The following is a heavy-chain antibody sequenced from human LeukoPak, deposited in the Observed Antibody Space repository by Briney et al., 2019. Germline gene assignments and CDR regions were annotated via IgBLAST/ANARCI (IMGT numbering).Heavy chain of an antibody. Sequence: HPGGSLRLSCAASGFTFSSYAMTWVRQAPGKGLVWVSRINSDGSSTSYADSVKGRFTISRDNAKNTLYLQMNSLRAEDAAVYYCARDLPRMVRGVVTWTFDYWGQGTLVTVSS. D-gene: IGHD3-10*01. CDR3: ARDLPRMVRGVVTWTFDY. J-gene: IGHJ4*02. CDR1: GFTFSSYA. V-gene: IGHV3-74*01. CDR2: INSDGSST.